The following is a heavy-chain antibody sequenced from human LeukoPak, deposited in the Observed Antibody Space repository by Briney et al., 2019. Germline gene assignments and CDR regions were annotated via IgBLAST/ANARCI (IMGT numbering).Heavy chain of an antibody. J-gene: IGHJ4*02. D-gene: IGHD3-16*01. CDR1: GFTFRGSA. CDR3: TGLGRDDYVWGSHTQDY. V-gene: IGHV3-73*01. Sequence: GGSLRLSCAASGFTFRGSAMHWVRQASGKGLEWIGRIRSEANSYATAYTASVKGRFTISRDDSKNTAYLQMNSLKTEDTAVYYCTGLGRDDYVWGSHTQDYWGQGTLVTVSS. CDR2: IRSEANSYAT.